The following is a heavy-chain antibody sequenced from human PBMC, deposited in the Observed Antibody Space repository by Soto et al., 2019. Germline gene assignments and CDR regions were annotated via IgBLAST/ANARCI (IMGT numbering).Heavy chain of an antibody. V-gene: IGHV4-30-2*01. J-gene: IGHJ4*02. Sequence: SETLSLTCAVSGGSISSGGYSWSWIRQPPGKGPEWIGYIYHSGSTYYNPSLKSRVTISVDRSKNQFSLKLSSVTAADTAVYYCAAGGGLPRYYWGQGTLVTVSS. CDR3: AAGGGLPRYY. CDR1: GGSISSGGYS. CDR2: IYHSGST. D-gene: IGHD5-18*01.